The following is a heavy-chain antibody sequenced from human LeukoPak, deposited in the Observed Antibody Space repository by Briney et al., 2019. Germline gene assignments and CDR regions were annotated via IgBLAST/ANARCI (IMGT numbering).Heavy chain of an antibody. Sequence: PGGSLRLSCVGSGFTFRNHIISWVRQAPGKGLEWVANMRKDGSEKFYLDSVKGRFTISRDNAKNSQSLHMDSLKVEDTGTYYCAREGDAFDIWGQGTTVTVSS. CDR3: AREGDAFDI. J-gene: IGHJ3*02. V-gene: IGHV3-7*03. CDR1: GFTFRNHI. CDR2: MRKDGSEK.